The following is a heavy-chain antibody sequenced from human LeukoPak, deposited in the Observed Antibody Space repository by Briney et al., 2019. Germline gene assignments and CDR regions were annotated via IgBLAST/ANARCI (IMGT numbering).Heavy chain of an antibody. J-gene: IGHJ4*02. CDR1: GFTFSSYA. V-gene: IGHV3-30*04. D-gene: IGHD3-22*01. CDR3: AREMRSYDSSGYYSFDY. CDR2: ISYDGSNK. Sequence: PGGSLRLSCAASGFTFSSYAMHWVRQAPGKGLEWVAVISYDGSNKYYADSVKGRFTISRDNAKNSLYLQMNSLRAEDTAVYYCAREMRSYDSSGYYSFDYWGQGTLVTVSS.